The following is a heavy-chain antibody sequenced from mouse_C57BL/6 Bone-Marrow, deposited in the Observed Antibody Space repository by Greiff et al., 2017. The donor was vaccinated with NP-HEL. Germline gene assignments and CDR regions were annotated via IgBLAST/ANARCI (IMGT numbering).Heavy chain of an antibody. Sequence: EVHLVESEGGLVQPGSSMKLSCTASGFTFSDYYMAWVRQVPEKGLEWVANINYDGSSTYYLDSLKSRFIISRDNAKNILYLQMSSLKSEDTATYYCAREGGLRRRTYAMDYWVKEPQSPSPQ. V-gene: IGHV5-16*01. D-gene: IGHD2-4*01. CDR3: AREGGLRRRTYAMDY. J-gene: IGHJ4*01. CDR2: INYDGSST. CDR1: GFTFSDYY.